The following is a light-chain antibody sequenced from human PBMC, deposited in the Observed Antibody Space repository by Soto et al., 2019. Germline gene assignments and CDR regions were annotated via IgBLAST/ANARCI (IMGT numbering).Light chain of an antibody. Sequence: AIQMTQSPTSLSASVGDRVTITCRASQDIRNDLVWYQQKPGKAPQLLLYAASTLQSGVPSRFSGSGSGTDFTLTISSLEPEDFATYYCLQDYNYPRTFGQGTKVEIK. CDR1: QDIRND. V-gene: IGKV1-6*01. J-gene: IGKJ1*01. CDR3: LQDYNYPRT. CDR2: AAS.